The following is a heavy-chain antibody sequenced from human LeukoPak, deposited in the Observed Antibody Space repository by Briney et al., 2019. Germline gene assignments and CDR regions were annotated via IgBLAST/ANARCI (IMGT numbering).Heavy chain of an antibody. CDR3: TRARGYAGYGPSHFDS. Sequence: SETLSLTCTVSGYSLTSGQYWGWIRQPPGKGLEWIGSMFHSGSTYYNPSLKSRVTISVDTSKNQFSLKLRSVTAADTAVYYCTRARGYAGYGPSHFDSWGQGALVAVSS. D-gene: IGHD5-12*01. J-gene: IGHJ4*02. CDR1: GYSLTSGQY. CDR2: MFHSGST. V-gene: IGHV4-38-2*02.